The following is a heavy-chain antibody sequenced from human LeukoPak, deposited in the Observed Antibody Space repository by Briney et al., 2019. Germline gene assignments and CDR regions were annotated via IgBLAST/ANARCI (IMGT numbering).Heavy chain of an antibody. CDR2: ISWNSGSI. V-gene: IGHV3-9*03. Sequence: GGSLRLSCAASGFTFDDYAMHWVRHAPGKGLQWGSGISWNSGSIVYADSVKGRFTISRDNAKNSLYLQMNSLRAEDMALYYCAKGSWNGGGDCSITDWGQGTLVTVSS. CDR1: GFTFDDYA. J-gene: IGHJ4*02. CDR3: AKGSWNGGGDCSITD. D-gene: IGHD2-21*01.